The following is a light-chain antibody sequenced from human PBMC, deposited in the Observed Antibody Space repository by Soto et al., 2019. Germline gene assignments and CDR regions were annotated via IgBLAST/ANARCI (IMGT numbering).Light chain of an antibody. CDR1: QSVSNN. Sequence: EMVMTQSPATLSVSTWQRATLSCRASQSVSNNLAWFQQKPGQAPRLLIYGSSTRATGIPARFSGRGSGTEFTLTISSLQSEDFAVYYCHQYNSWPLTFGGGTKVDI. CDR2: GSS. CDR3: HQYNSWPLT. V-gene: IGKV3-15*01. J-gene: IGKJ4*01.